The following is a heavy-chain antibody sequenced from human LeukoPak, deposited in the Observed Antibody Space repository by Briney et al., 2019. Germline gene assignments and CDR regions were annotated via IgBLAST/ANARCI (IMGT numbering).Heavy chain of an antibody. CDR3: ARDPAHDSGDY. V-gene: IGHV3-66*02. D-gene: IGHD2-21*02. Sequence: GGSLRLSCAASGFTFSSYAMHWVRQAPGKGLEWVSVIYSGGSTYYADSVKGRFTISRDNSKNTLYLQMNSLRAEDTAVYYCARDPAHDSGDYWGQGTLVTVSS. CDR1: GFTFSSYA. CDR2: IYSGGST. J-gene: IGHJ4*02.